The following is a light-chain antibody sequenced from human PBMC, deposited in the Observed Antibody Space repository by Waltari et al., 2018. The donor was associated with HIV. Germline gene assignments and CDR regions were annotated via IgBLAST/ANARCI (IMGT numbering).Light chain of an antibody. Sequence: DIQMTQSPSSLSASIGDSVTITCRASQTIRTSFNWSQQKPGKAPKLVINAASSLKSGVPSRFSGSGAGTDFTLTISSLQPEDFATYYCQQNYSPLTFGGGTKLEI. CDR3: QQNYSPLT. CDR1: QTIRTS. J-gene: IGKJ4*01. CDR2: AAS. V-gene: IGKV1-39*01.